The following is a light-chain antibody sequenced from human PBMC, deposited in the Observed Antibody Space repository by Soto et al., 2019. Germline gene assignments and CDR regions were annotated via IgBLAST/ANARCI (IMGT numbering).Light chain of an antibody. CDR2: GAS. V-gene: IGKV3-15*01. J-gene: IGKJ1*01. CDR3: HQYNYWPRS. CDR1: QSVSSN. Sequence: EIVMTQSPATLSVSPGERATLSCRASQSVSSNLAWYQQKPGQVPRLLIYGASTRVTGVPARFSGSGSGTEFTLTISSLQSEDFALYYCHQYNYWPRSFGQGTKVDI.